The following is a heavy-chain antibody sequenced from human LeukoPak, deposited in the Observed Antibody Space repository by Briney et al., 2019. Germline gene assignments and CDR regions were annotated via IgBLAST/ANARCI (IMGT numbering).Heavy chain of an antibody. CDR2: ISSNVGST. CDR1: GFTFSSYA. CDR3: ATSPQGAFDI. Sequence: GGSLRLSCAASGFTFSSYAMHWVRQAPGKGLEYVSAISSNVGSTYYANSVKGRFTISRDNSKNTMYLQMGSLRAEDMAVYYCATSPQGAFDIWGQGTMVTVSS. J-gene: IGHJ3*02. V-gene: IGHV3-64*01.